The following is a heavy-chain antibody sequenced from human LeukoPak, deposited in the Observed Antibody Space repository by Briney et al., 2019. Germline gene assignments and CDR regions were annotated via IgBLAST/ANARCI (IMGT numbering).Heavy chain of an antibody. D-gene: IGHD3-16*02. CDR2: ISGSGGST. J-gene: IGHJ4*02. Sequence: GGSLRLSCAASGFTFSSYAMSWVRQAPGKGLEWVSAISGSGGSTYYADSVKGRFTISRDNSKNTLYLQMNSLRAEDTAVYYCARGFADFVWGSYPSSYWGQGILVTVSS. CDR1: GFTFSSYA. V-gene: IGHV3-23*01. CDR3: ARGFADFVWGSYPSSY.